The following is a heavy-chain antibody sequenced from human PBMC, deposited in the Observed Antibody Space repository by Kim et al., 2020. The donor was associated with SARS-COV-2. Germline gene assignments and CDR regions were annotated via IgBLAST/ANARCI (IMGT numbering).Heavy chain of an antibody. J-gene: IGHJ4*02. Sequence: TSNNPALKVRVPKSVETSKNQFSLKLSSVTAADTAVYYCARHLSIGYFDYWGQGTLVTVSS. CDR2: T. CDR3: ARHLSIGYFDY. V-gene: IGHV4-39*01.